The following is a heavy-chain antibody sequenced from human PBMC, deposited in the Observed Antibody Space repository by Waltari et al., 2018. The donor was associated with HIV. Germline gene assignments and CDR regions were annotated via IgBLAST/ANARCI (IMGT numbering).Heavy chain of an antibody. CDR3: VRDDPGYVPIDY. D-gene: IGHD2-15*01. Sequence: LVQSGGGEVQEGGSLVLSCSGSGFDFRRFSFNWVRQTPRGGLEWVASLRRDTYEANYLSSVRGRFIISRDNAKSSAYLEMTSLRVEDTATYYCVRDDPGYVPIDYWGQGSQVVVS. CDR1: GFDFRRFS. CDR2: LRRDTYEA. V-gene: IGHV3-21*04. J-gene: IGHJ4*02.